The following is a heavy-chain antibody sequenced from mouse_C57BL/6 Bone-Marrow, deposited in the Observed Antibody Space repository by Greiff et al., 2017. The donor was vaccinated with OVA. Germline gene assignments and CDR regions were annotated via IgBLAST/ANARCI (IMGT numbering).Heavy chain of an antibody. D-gene: IGHD2-5*01. CDR3: AKNFYSTSNYYAMDY. Sequence: VQVVESGPGLVQPSQSLSITCTVSGFSLTSYGVHWVRQSPGKGLEWLGVIWRGGSTDYNAAFMSRLSITKDNSKSQVFFKMNSLQADDTAIYYCAKNFYSTSNYYAMDYWGQGTSVTVSS. CDR2: IWRGGST. CDR1: GFSLTSYG. V-gene: IGHV2-5*01. J-gene: IGHJ4*01.